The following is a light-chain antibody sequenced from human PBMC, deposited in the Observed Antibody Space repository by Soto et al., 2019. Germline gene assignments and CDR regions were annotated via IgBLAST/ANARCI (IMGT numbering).Light chain of an antibody. CDR2: GAS. CDR1: QSVSSN. J-gene: IGKJ1*01. V-gene: IGKV3-15*01. Sequence: EIVMTQSPATLSVSPGERATLSCRASQSVSSNLAWYQQKPGPAPRLLIYGASTRATGIPARFSGSGSGTEFTLTISSLQSEDFAVYYCQQYNNWLWTFGQGTKVDI. CDR3: QQYNNWLWT.